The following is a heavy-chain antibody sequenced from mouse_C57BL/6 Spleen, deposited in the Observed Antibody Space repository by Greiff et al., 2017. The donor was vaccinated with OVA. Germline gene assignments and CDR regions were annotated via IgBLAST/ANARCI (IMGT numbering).Heavy chain of an antibody. Sequence: VQLQQSGPELVKPGASVKISCKASGYTFTDYYMNWVKQSHGKSLEWIGDINPNNGGTSYNQKFKGKATLTVDKSSSTAYMELRSLTSEDSAVYYCARSGDGYYPYYAMDYWGQGTSVTVSS. J-gene: IGHJ4*01. CDR2: INPNNGGT. CDR1: GYTFTDYY. D-gene: IGHD2-3*01. CDR3: ARSGDGYYPYYAMDY. V-gene: IGHV1-26*01.